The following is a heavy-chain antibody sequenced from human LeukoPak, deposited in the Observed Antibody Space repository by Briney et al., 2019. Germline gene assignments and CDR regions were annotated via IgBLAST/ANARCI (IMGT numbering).Heavy chain of an antibody. Sequence: PGGSLRLSCAASGFTFSSYAMSWVRQAPGKGLEWVSAISGSGGSTYYADSVKGRFTISRDNSKNTLYLQVNSLRAEDTAVYYCAKVMRDVLRYFDWTFDYWGQGTLVTVSS. CDR2: ISGSGGST. J-gene: IGHJ4*02. V-gene: IGHV3-23*01. CDR1: GFTFSSYA. CDR3: AKVMRDVLRYFDWTFDY. D-gene: IGHD3-9*01.